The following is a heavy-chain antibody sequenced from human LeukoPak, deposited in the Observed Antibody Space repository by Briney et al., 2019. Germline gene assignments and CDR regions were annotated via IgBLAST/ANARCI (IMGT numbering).Heavy chain of an antibody. V-gene: IGHV3-66*01. CDR3: ARDVVPYYYYYMDV. CDR1: GFTVSSNY. D-gene: IGHD2-21*01. Sequence: PGGSLRLSCAASGFTVSSNYMSWVRQAPGKGLEWVSVIYSGGGTYYADSVKGRFTISRDNSKNTLYLQMNSLRAEDTAVYYCARDVVPYYYYYMDVWGKGTTVTVSS. J-gene: IGHJ6*03. CDR2: IYSGGGT.